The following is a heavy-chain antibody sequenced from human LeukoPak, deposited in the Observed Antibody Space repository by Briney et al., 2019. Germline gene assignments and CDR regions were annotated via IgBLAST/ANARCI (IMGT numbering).Heavy chain of an antibody. V-gene: IGHV1-18*01. J-gene: IGHJ4*02. CDR1: GYTSTSYG. CDR3: ARGDSIAARPNPSAFDY. Sequence: ASVKVSCKASGYTSTSYGISWVRQAPGQGLEWMGWISAYNGNTNYAQKLQGRVTMTTDTSTSTAYMELRSLRSDDTAVYYCARGDSIAARPNPSAFDYWGQGTLVTVSS. D-gene: IGHD6-6*01. CDR2: ISAYNGNT.